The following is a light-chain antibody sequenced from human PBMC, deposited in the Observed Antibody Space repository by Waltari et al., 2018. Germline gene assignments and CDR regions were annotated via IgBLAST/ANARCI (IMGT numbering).Light chain of an antibody. Sequence: QSVLTQPPSVSGTPGQRVTITCSGTTYNIGSNYVYWYQQLQVTAPNLLIYMNYQRPSGVPTRFSGSRSGTSASLAISGLQSEDEADYYCATWDDTLSGPRVFGGGTRLTVL. J-gene: IGLJ3*02. CDR1: TYNIGSNY. CDR2: MNY. V-gene: IGLV1-47*01. CDR3: ATWDDTLSGPRV.